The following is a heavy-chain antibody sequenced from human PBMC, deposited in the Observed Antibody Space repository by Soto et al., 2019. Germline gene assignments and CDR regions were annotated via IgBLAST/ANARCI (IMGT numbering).Heavy chain of an antibody. D-gene: IGHD3-22*01. CDR3: ARVGPWVPYYYDSSPYTFENWFDP. J-gene: IGHJ5*02. CDR2: IYHGRST. V-gene: IGHV4-38-2*01. CDR1: GYSISSGYY. Sequence: SETLSLTCAVSGYSISSGYYWGWLRQPPGKGLEWIGSIYHGRSTYYNPSLNSRVTLSIDMTNNHVSLILNSVTAADTAVYYCARVGPWVPYYYDSSPYTFENWFDPWGQGTLVTVSS.